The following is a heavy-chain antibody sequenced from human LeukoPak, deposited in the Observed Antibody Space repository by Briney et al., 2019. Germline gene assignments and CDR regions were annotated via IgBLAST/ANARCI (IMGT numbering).Heavy chain of an antibody. J-gene: IGHJ4*02. CDR2: IYSTGTT. V-gene: IGHV4-59*08. D-gene: IGHD5-12*01. Sequence: SETLSLTCTVSGGSISSYYWSWIRQPPGKGLEWIGYIYSTGTTNYNPSLKSRVTISVDTSKNQFSLKLSSVTAADTAVYYCARQGTAYSFDFWGRGTLVSVSS. CDR1: GGSISSYY. CDR3: ARQGTAYSFDF.